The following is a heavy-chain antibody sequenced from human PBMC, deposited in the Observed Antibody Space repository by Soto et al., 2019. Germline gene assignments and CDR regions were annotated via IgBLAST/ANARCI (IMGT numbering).Heavy chain of an antibody. D-gene: IGHD3-3*01. CDR2: ISYDGSNK. Sequence: GGSLRLSCAASGFTFSSYGMHWVRQAPGKGLEWVAVISYDGSNKYYADSVKGRFTISRDNSKNTLYLQMNSLRAEDTAVYYCAKDGSLYYDFWCGYPPHSFDNWGQGTLVTVSS. J-gene: IGHJ4*02. CDR3: AKDGSLYYDFWCGYPPHSFDN. CDR1: GFTFSSYG. V-gene: IGHV3-30*18.